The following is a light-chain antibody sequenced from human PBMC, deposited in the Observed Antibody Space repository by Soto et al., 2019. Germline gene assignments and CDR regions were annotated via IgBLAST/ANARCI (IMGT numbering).Light chain of an antibody. J-gene: IGKJ5*01. Sequence: DIQMTQSPSSLSASVGDRVTITCRASESINRHLNWYQKQPGSAPKLLIYAASSLQNGVPSRFRGGGSGTDFSLIITNLQPEDFATYYCQQSYTALSITFGQGTRLEIK. CDR2: AAS. V-gene: IGKV1-39*01. CDR3: QQSYTALSIT. CDR1: ESINRH.